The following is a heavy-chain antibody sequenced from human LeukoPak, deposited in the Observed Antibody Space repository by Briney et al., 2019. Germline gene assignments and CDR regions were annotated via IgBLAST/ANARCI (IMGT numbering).Heavy chain of an antibody. CDR3: ARYFSSTSSCEFDY. J-gene: IGHJ4*02. CDR2: MNANSGGT. D-gene: IGHD2-21*01. Sequence: ASVKVSCKVSGYTFTVYYIHWVRQAPGKGREGMGRMNANSGGTMYAQKLQERVTMTRDTSISTAYMALSRLTSDDTAVYYCARYFSSTSSCEFDYWGQGTLVTVSS. CDR1: GYTFTVYY. V-gene: IGHV1-2*06.